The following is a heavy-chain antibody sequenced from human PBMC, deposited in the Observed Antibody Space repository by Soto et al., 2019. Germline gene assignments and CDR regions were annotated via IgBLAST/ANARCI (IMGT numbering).Heavy chain of an antibody. D-gene: IGHD2-2*01. V-gene: IGHV4-4*02. CDR1: GDSINNTYW. J-gene: IGHJ5*02. CDR2: IYHSGSP. CDR3: ARRVPAAPNWFDP. Sequence: PSETLSLTCFVSGDSINNTYWWSWVRQAPEKGLEWIGEIYHSGSPNYNPSLKSRVTMSVDKSKNLFSLRLSSVTAADSALYYCARRVPAAPNWFDPWGQGTLVTVSS.